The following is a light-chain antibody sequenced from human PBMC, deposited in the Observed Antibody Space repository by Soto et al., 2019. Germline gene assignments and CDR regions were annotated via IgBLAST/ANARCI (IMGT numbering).Light chain of an antibody. J-gene: IGKJ2*01. CDR2: KAS. Sequence: DIQMTQSPSTLSASVGDRVTITCRASQSIRSWLAWYQQKPGKAPKLLIYKASSLESGVTSRFSGSGSGTEFTLTISSLQPDDFATYYCQQYNSYSYTFGQGTKLEIK. V-gene: IGKV1-5*03. CDR1: QSIRSW. CDR3: QQYNSYSYT.